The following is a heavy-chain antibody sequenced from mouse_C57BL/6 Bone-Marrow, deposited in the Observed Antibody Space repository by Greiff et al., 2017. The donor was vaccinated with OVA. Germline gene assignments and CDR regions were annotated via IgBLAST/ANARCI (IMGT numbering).Heavy chain of an antibody. V-gene: IGHV1-39*01. D-gene: IGHD2-4*01. CDR3: ARGGLCDYDGDAMDY. J-gene: IGHJ4*01. CDR2: INPNYGTT. Sequence: EVQLQESGPELVKPGASVKISCKASGYSFTDYNMNWVKQSNGKSLEWIGVINPNYGTTSYNQKFKGKATLTVDQSSSTAYMQLNSLTSEDSAVYYCARGGLCDYDGDAMDYWGQGTSVTVSS. CDR1: GYSFTDYN.